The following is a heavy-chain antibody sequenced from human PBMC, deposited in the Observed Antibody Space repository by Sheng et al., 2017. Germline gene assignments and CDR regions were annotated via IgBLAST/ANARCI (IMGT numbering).Heavy chain of an antibody. CDR1: GYTFTSYF. D-gene: IGHD2-15*01. CDR3: ARGRDMTQH. CDR2: INPSGGST. J-gene: IGHJ1*01. V-gene: IGHV1-46*01. Sequence: QVQLVQSGAEVKKPGASVKVSCKASGYTFTSYFMHWVRQAPGQGLEWLGIINPSGGSTSYYPQKFQGRVTITRDTSTSTVYMELSSLTSEDTAIYYCARGRDMTQHWGQGTLVTV.